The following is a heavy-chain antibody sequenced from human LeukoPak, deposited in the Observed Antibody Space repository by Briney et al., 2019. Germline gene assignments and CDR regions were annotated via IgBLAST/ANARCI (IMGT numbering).Heavy chain of an antibody. CDR1: GFTFSSYN. J-gene: IGHJ4*02. Sequence: GGSLRLACAASGFTFSSYNRNWVRQAPGKGLEWVSSISSSSSYIYYADSVKGRFTISRDNAKNSLYLRMNSLRAEDTAVYYCAKEDSNGWYFFDYWGQGTLVTVSS. D-gene: IGHD6-19*01. V-gene: IGHV3-21*01. CDR3: AKEDSNGWYFFDY. CDR2: ISSSSSYI.